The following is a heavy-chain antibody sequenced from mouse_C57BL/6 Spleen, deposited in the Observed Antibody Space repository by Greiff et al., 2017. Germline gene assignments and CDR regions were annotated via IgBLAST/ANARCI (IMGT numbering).Heavy chain of an antibody. CDR3: ARSQTGSPPYYAMDY. Sequence: VQLQQPGAELVKPGASVKLSCKASGYTFTSYWMQWVQQRPGQGLEWIGEIDPSDSYTNYNQKFKGKATLTVDTSSSTAYMQLSSLTSEDSAVYYCARSQTGSPPYYAMDYWGQGTSVTVSS. CDR1: GYTFTSYW. V-gene: IGHV1-50*01. CDR2: IDPSDSYT. J-gene: IGHJ4*01. D-gene: IGHD4-1*01.